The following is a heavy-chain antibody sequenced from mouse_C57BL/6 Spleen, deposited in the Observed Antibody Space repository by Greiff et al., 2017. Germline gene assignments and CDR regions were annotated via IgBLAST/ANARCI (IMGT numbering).Heavy chain of an antibody. CDR2: IDPANGNT. CDR3: ASYYYGSSGAMDY. CDR1: GFNIKNTY. J-gene: IGHJ4*01. D-gene: IGHD1-1*01. V-gene: IGHV14-3*01. Sequence: EVQLQQSVAELVRPGASVKLSCTASGFNIKNTYMHWVKQRPEQGLEWIGRIDPANGNTKYAPKFQGKATITADTASNTAYLQLSSLTSEDTAIYYCASYYYGSSGAMDYWGQGTSVTVSS.